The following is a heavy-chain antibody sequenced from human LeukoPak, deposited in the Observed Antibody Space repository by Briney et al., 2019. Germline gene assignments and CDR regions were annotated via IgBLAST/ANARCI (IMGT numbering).Heavy chain of an antibody. J-gene: IGHJ3*02. Sequence: SETLSLTCTVSGGSISSYYWSWIRQPPGKGLEWIGYIYYSGSANYKPPLKSRVTISVDTPKNQFSLNLRSVTAADTAVYYCARAHKLNAFDIWGQGTMVTVSS. CDR2: IYYSGSA. D-gene: IGHD1-1*01. CDR1: GGSISSYY. CDR3: ARAHKLNAFDI. V-gene: IGHV4-59*01.